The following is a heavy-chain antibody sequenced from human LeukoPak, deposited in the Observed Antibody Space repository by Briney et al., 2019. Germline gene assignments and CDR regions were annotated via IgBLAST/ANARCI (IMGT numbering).Heavy chain of an antibody. Sequence: GGSLRLSCAASGFTFSGHWMSWVRQAPGKGLEWVSYISSSSSTMSYADSVQGRFTISRDNARNSLFLQMSSLRAEDTALYYCARGGAARPDYWGQGTLVTVSS. D-gene: IGHD6-6*01. CDR3: ARGGAARPDY. CDR1: GFTFSGHW. CDR2: ISSSSSTM. V-gene: IGHV3-48*01. J-gene: IGHJ4*02.